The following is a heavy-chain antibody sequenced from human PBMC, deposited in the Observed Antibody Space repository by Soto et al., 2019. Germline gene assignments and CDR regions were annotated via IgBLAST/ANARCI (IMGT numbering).Heavy chain of an antibody. D-gene: IGHD5-12*01. Sequence: QVQLVESGGGVVQPGRSLRLSCVASGFTVSSHGVHWVRQAPGKGLEWVAVISYDGSDKYYADSVQGRFTVSRDNSQNTVFLQINSMRAEDTALYYCVKDADPYVDIMATIRSTYYYYCMDVWGQGTTVTVSS. CDR3: VKDADPYVDIMATIRSTYYYYCMDV. CDR1: GFTVSSHG. CDR2: ISYDGSDK. V-gene: IGHV3-30*18. J-gene: IGHJ6*02.